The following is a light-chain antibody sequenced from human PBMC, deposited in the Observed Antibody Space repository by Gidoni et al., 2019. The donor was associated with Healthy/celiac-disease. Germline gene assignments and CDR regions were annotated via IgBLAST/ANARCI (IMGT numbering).Light chain of an antibody. CDR1: QSISSY. CDR2: AAS. CDR3: QQSYSTPFT. V-gene: IGKV1-39*01. Sequence: DIQLTHSPSSLSASVGDRVTITCRASQSISSYLNWYQQKPGKAPKLLIYAASSLQSGVPSRFSGSGSGTDFTLTISSLQPEDFATYYWQQSYSTPFTFXXXTKVDIK. J-gene: IGKJ3*01.